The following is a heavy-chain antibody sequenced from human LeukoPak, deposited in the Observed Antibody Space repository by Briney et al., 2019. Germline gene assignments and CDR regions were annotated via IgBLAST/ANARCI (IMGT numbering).Heavy chain of an antibody. J-gene: IGHJ6*03. D-gene: IGHD1-7*01. Sequence: SETLSLACAVYGGSFSNYYWSWIRQPPGKGLEWIGEINDSGRINYNPSLMSRVTVSVDTSKNQFSLRLTSVTATDAAVYYCARRWNYGRNYYIDVWGNGATVSVSS. CDR3: ARRWNYGRNYYIDV. CDR1: GGSFSNYY. CDR2: INDSGRI. V-gene: IGHV4-34*01.